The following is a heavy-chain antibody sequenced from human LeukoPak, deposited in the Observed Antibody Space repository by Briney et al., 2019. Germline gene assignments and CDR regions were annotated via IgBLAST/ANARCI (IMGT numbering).Heavy chain of an antibody. CDR3: AKDGVATAGAFDI. CDR1: SSSSYY. J-gene: IGHJ3*02. V-gene: IGHV3-23*01. CDR2: ISGSGGST. Sequence: SSSSYYWGWIRQPPGKGLEWVSAISGSGGSTYYADSVKGRFTISRDNSKNTLYLQMNSLRAEDTAVYYCAKDGVATAGAFDIWGQGTMVTVSS. D-gene: IGHD5-12*01.